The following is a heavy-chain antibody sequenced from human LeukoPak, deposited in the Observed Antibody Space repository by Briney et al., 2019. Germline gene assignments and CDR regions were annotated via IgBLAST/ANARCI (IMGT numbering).Heavy chain of an antibody. CDR1: GFTFSNDW. Sequence: GGSLRLSCAASGFTFSNDWMSWVRQAPGKGLEWVGRLKSKTNGRSTDYPATVKGRFTIVRDDSKNTLYLQMTSLKTEDTAVYYCTTDPWEIPKDYWGQESLGTVSS. J-gene: IGHJ4*02. CDR2: LKSKTNGRST. CDR3: TTDPWEIPKDY. V-gene: IGHV3-15*01. D-gene: IGHD1-26*01.